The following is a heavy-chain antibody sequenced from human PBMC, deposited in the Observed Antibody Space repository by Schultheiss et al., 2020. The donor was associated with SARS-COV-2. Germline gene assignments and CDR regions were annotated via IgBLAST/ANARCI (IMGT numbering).Heavy chain of an antibody. D-gene: IGHD3-16*01. V-gene: IGHV3-23*01. Sequence: GGSLRLSCAASGFTFDDYAMHWVRQAPGKGLEWVSGISGSGGSTYYADSVKGRFTISRDNSKNTLYLQMNSLRAEYTAVYYCANRGGYWGQGTLVTVSS. CDR2: ISGSGGST. CDR1: GFTFDDYA. J-gene: IGHJ4*02. CDR3: ANRGGY.